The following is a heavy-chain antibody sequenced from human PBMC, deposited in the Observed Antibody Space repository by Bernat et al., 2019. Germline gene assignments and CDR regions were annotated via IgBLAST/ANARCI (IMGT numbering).Heavy chain of an antibody. J-gene: IGHJ2*01. CDR1: GYTLTELS. CDR3: ATGPMITMVRGAPNWYFDL. V-gene: IGHV1-24*01. Sequence: QVQLVQSGAEVKKPGASVKVSCKVSGYTLTELSMHWVRQAPGKGLEWMGGFDPEDGETSYAQKFQGRVTMTEDTSTDTAYMELSSLRSEDTAVYYCATGPMITMVRGAPNWYFDLWGRGTLVTVSS. CDR2: FDPEDGET. D-gene: IGHD3-10*01.